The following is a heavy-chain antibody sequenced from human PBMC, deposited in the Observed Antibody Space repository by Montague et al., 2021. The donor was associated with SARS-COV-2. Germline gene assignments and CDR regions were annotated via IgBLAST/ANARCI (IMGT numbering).Heavy chain of an antibody. D-gene: IGHD3-22*01. V-gene: IGHV3-13*04. CDR3: ARAYYDSSGYWGGYYYYGMDV. CDR2: IGTAGDT. CDR1: RFTFSSYD. Sequence: SLRLSCAASRFTFSSYDMHWVRQATGKGLEWVSAIGTAGDTYYPGSVKGRFTISRENAKNSLYLQMNSLRAGDTAVYYCARAYYDSSGYWGGYYYYGMDVWGQGTTVTVSS. J-gene: IGHJ6*02.